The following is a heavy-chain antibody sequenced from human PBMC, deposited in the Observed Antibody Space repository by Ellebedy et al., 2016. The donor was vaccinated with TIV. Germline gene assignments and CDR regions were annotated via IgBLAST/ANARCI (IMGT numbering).Heavy chain of an antibody. V-gene: IGHV3-48*02. CDR2: ISSSSKTR. CDR1: GFTFSSYS. J-gene: IGHJ4*02. D-gene: IGHD5-18*01. Sequence: PGGSLRLSCAASGFTFSSYSMNWVRQAPGKGLEWVSYISSSSKTRYYVESVKGLFTISRDNAKNSLHLEMNSLRDEDTAVYYCASSFGYNYGYFDYWGQGTLVTVSS. CDR3: ASSFGYNYGYFDY.